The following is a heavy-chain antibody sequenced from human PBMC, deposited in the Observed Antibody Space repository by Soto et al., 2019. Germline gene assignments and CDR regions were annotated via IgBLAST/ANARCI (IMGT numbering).Heavy chain of an antibody. CDR3: AGEGVESSEGLYYCDS. D-gene: IGHD6-6*01. Sequence: QVQLQESGPGLVKPSQTLSLTCTVSGGSTSSDNYWSWIRQPPGKGLEWMGHIYYSGNTDYNPSLKSRLAISIDTSKNQLSLKLSSVTAADTAVYFCAGEGVESSEGLYYCDSWGQGSLVTV. CDR2: IYYSGNT. V-gene: IGHV4-30-4*01. CDR1: GGSTSSDNY. J-gene: IGHJ4*02.